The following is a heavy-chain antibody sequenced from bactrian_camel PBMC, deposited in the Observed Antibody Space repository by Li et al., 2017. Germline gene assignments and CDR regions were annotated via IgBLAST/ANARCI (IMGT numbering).Heavy chain of an antibody. Sequence: QVQLVESGGGSVQAGGSLTLSCEVSGSTVRSHCMGWFRQAPGKEREGVATIDSDLRTRYVDSVKGRFTISKDNAKNCLYLQMNSLKPEDTAIYYCAAARGPRFYGSCDYNVWGQGTQVTVS. CDR2: IDSDLRT. V-gene: IGHV3S53*01. J-gene: IGHJ4*01. CDR3: AAARGPRFYGSCDYNV. CDR1: GSTVRSHC. D-gene: IGHD2*01.